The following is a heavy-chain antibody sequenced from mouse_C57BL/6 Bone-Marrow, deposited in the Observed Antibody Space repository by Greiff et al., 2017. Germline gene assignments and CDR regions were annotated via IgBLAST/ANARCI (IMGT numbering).Heavy chain of an antibody. V-gene: IGHV5-12*01. CDR1: GFTFSDYY. J-gene: IGHJ4*01. D-gene: IGHD1-1*01. CDR3: ARLGTTVVAYYAMDY. Sequence: EVKLVESGGGLVQPGGSLKLSCAASGFTFSDYYMYWVRQTPEKRLEWVAYISNGGGSTYYPDTVKGRFTISRDNAKNTLYLQMSRLKSEDTAMYYCARLGTTVVAYYAMDYWGQGTSVTVSS. CDR2: ISNGGGST.